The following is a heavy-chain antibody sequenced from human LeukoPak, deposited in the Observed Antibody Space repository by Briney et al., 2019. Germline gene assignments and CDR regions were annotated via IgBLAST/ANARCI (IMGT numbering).Heavy chain of an antibody. CDR3: ARGHTAVTRHFDF. J-gene: IGHJ4*02. CDR1: GFTFSSYS. Sequence: PGGSLRLSCAASGFTFSSYSMNWVRQAPGKGLEWVSSISSSSSYIYYADSVKGRFTISRDVAKNLLYLDMNSLRAEDTAVYYCARGHTAVTRHFDFWGQGTLVTVSS. V-gene: IGHV3-21*01. D-gene: IGHD4-17*01. CDR2: ISSSSSYI.